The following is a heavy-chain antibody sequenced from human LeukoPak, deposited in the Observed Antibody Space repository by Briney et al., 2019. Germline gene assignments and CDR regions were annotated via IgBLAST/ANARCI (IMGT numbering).Heavy chain of an antibody. V-gene: IGHV5-51*01. CDR2: IYPGDSDT. CDR1: GYSFTSYW. D-gene: IGHD3-22*01. CDR3: ARLVGTKIVSGNWFDP. J-gene: IGHJ5*02. Sequence: GESLKISCKGSGYSFTSYWIGWVRQMPGKGLEWMGIIYPGDSDTRYSPSFQGQVTISADKSISTAYLQWSSLKASDTAMYYCARLVGTKIVSGNWFDPWGQGTLVTVSS.